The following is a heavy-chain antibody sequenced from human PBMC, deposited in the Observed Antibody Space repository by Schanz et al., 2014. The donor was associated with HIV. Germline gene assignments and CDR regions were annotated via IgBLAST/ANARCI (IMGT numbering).Heavy chain of an antibody. Sequence: EVQLVESGGGLVKPGGSLRLSCAASGFTLSSYPMTWVRQAPGKGLEWVSSISTSGYIYYADSVKGRFSISRDSAKNTLYLQINSLRAEDTAVYYCARDVSHDSSGHYSDYYYGMDVWGQGTTVTVSS. D-gene: IGHD3-22*01. CDR1: GFTLSSYP. J-gene: IGHJ6*02. CDR2: ISTSGYI. CDR3: ARDVSHDSSGHYSDYYYGMDV. V-gene: IGHV3-21*01.